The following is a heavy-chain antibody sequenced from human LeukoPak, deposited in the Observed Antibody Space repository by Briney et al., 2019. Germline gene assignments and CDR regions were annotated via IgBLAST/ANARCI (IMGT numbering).Heavy chain of an antibody. J-gene: IGHJ5*02. Sequence: PSETLSLTCTVSGGSISSSSYYWGWIRQPPGKGLEWIGSIYYSGSTYYNPSLKSRVTISVDTSKNQLSLKLSSVTAADTAVYYCARTLYYYGSGTYHNWFDPWGQGTLVTVSS. V-gene: IGHV4-39*01. D-gene: IGHD3-10*01. CDR2: IYYSGST. CDR3: ARTLYYYGSGTYHNWFDP. CDR1: GGSISSSSYY.